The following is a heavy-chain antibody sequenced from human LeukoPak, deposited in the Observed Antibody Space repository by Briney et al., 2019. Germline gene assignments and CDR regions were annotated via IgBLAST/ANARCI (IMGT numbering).Heavy chain of an antibody. J-gene: IGHJ6*03. CDR2: INPNGGGT. CDR1: GYTFIGYY. CDR3: ARIYYYDSSGLAHDYYYYMDV. V-gene: IGHV1-2*06. Sequence: ASVKVSCKASGYTFIGYYMHWVRQAPGQGLEWMGRINPNGGGTNYAQKFQGRVTMTRDTSISTAYMELSRLRSDDTAVYYCARIYYYDSSGLAHDYYYYMDVWGKGTTVTVSS. D-gene: IGHD3-22*01.